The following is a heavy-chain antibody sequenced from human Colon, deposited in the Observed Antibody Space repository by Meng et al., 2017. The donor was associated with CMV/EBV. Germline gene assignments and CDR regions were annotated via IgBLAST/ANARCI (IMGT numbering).Heavy chain of an antibody. V-gene: IGHV3-23*01. CDR3: ARVREGPYCSTTNCYSGIDY. Sequence: GESLKISCAASGFTFRNHAMNWVRPGPGKGLEWGSTITPSGGTTWYADSVKGRFSISRDNSKNTLYLQMNSLGAEDTDVYYCARVREGPYCSTTNCYSGIDYWGQGTLVTVSS. CDR2: ITPSGGTT. D-gene: IGHD2-2*02. J-gene: IGHJ4*02. CDR1: GFTFRNHA.